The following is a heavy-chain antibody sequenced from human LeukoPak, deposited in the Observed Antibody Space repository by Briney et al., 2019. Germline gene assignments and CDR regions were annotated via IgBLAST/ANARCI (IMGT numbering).Heavy chain of an antibody. J-gene: IGHJ4*02. CDR3: AGICIGYCSTSR. V-gene: IGHV4-34*01. D-gene: IGHD2-2*03. CDR2: INHSGST. CDR1: GGSFSGYY. Sequence: SETLSLTCAVYGGSFSGYYWSWIRQPPGKGLEWIGEINHSGSTYYNPSLKSRVTMSVDTSQNHFSLTLSSVTAADTAVYYCAGICIGYCSTSRWGQGTLVTVSS.